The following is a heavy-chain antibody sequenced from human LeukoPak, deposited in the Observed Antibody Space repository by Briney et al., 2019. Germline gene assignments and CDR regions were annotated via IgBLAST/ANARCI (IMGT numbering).Heavy chain of an antibody. V-gene: IGHV3-53*01. CDR1: GFTVSSNY. CDR2: IYSGGST. J-gene: IGHJ4*02. Sequence: PGGSLRLSCAASGFTVSSNYMSWVRQAPGKGLEWVSVIYSGGSTYYADSVKGRFTIPRDNSKNTLYLQMNSLRAEDTAVYYCAREGSDILTGYSFRYFDYWGQGTLVTVSS. CDR3: AREGSDILTGYSFRYFDY. D-gene: IGHD3-9*01.